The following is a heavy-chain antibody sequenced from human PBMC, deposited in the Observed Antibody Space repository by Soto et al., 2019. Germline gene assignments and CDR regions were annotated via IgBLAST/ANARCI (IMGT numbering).Heavy chain of an antibody. Sequence: QVQLVESGGGVVQPGRSLRLSCAAFGFTFDDYSMHWVRQAPGKGLEWVALISYEGSNKYYADSVKGRFTISRDNAKNTLFLEVNSLRTEDTAVYYRARPQIQSAWNEGFDLWGQGTMVTFSS. CDR1: GFTFDDYS. CDR3: ARPQIQSAWNEGFDL. J-gene: IGHJ3*01. D-gene: IGHD1-1*01. V-gene: IGHV3-30-3*01. CDR2: ISYEGSNK.